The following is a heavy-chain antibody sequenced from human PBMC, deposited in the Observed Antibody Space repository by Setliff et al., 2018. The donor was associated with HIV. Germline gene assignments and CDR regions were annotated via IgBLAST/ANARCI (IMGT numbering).Heavy chain of an antibody. CDR2: IYHSGTT. V-gene: IGHV4-4*02. Sequence: SETLSLTCAVSGGAIDDINWWNWVRQSPGKGLEGIGEIYHSGTTNYNPSLKSRVTISVDKSKNQFSLKLTSVTAADTAMYYCAREDGSSWSYDRFYYWGPGTLVTVSS. D-gene: IGHD6-13*01. J-gene: IGHJ4*02. CDR3: AREDGSSWSYDRFYY. CDR1: GGAIDDINW.